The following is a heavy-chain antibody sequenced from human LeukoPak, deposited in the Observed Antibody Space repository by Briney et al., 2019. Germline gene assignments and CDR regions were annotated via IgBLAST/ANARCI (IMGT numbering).Heavy chain of an antibody. CDR2: ISSSSSYI. CDR1: GFTFSSYS. J-gene: IGHJ4*02. Sequence: PGGSLRLSCAASGFTFSSYSMNWVRQAPGKGLEWVSSISSSSSYIYYADSVKGRFTISRDNAKNSLYLQMNSLRAEDTAVYYCARDPRRGYSSGWYDYWGQGTLVTVSS. D-gene: IGHD6-19*01. V-gene: IGHV3-21*01. CDR3: ARDPRRGYSSGWYDY.